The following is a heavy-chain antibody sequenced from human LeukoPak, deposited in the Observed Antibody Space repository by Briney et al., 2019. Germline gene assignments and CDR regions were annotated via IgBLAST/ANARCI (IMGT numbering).Heavy chain of an antibody. D-gene: IGHD3-10*01. Sequence: SETLSLTCTVSGGSITNYYWSWIQQPPGKVLEWNGFSYYNGNTNYNTSLKGRVTISVDMSKNQFSLSLRSVTAADTAVYYYARGALLWFGAKMEYYFDYWGQGTPLTVSS. CDR2: SYYNGNT. V-gene: IGHV4-59*01. CDR3: ARGALLWFGAKMEYYFDY. CDR1: GGSITNYY. J-gene: IGHJ4*02.